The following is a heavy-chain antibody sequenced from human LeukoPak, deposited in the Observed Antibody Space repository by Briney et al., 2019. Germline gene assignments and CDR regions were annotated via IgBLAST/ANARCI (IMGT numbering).Heavy chain of an antibody. CDR2: IKQDGSEQ. J-gene: IGHJ4*02. CDR3: ARVAARAGDY. V-gene: IGHV3-7*01. CDR1: GFTFTTYW. Sequence: GGSLRLSCAASGFTFTTYWMGWVRQAPGKGLEWVANIKQDGSEQYYVDSVKGRFTISRDNAKNSLYLQMNSLRAEDTAVYYCARVAARAGDYWGQGTLVTVSS.